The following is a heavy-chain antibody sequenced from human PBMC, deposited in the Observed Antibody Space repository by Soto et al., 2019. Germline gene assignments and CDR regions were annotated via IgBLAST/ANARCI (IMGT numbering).Heavy chain of an antibody. CDR1: GGSMTSLSHY. D-gene: IGHD2-15*01. Sequence: SETLSLTCTVSGGSMTSLSHYWACLRQPPGTGLEWIASIYYAGQTYYNPSLRSRATISGDTSKNLFSVTLRSVTAADTAVYYCARQVRHCSADTCHHVFDIWGQGTVVTVSS. V-gene: IGHV4-39*01. CDR3: ARQVRHCSADTCHHVFDI. J-gene: IGHJ3*02. CDR2: IYYAGQT.